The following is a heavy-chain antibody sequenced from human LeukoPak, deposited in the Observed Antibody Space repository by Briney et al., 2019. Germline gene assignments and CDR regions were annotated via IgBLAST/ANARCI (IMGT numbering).Heavy chain of an antibody. V-gene: IGHV3-21*01. D-gene: IGHD6-13*01. CDR2: ISGSGLYI. Sequence: GGSLRLSCAASRFSFDTYTMNWVRQAPGRGLEWVSSISGSGLYIFYADSVKGRFTISRDNAKNSLYLQMNSLRAEDTSLYFCARGSYSSSWFEKYFFDSWGQGTLVTVSA. CDR1: RFSFDTYT. J-gene: IGHJ4*02. CDR3: ARGSYSSSWFEKYFFDS.